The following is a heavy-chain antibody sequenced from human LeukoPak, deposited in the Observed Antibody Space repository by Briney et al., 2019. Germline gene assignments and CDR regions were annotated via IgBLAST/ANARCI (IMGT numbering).Heavy chain of an antibody. Sequence: ASVTVTFTASGGTFSSYAISWVRQAPGQGLEWMGGIIPIFGTANYAQKFQGRVTITADESTSTAYMELSSLRSEDTAVYYCARDQSENYYGSGSYSPDAFDIWGQGTMVTVSS. CDR3: ARDQSENYYGSGSYSPDAFDI. D-gene: IGHD3-10*01. CDR2: IIPIFGTA. J-gene: IGHJ3*02. CDR1: GGTFSSYA. V-gene: IGHV1-69*13.